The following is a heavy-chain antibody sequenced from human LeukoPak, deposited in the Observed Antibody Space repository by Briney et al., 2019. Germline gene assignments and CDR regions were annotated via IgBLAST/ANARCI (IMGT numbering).Heavy chain of an antibody. J-gene: IGHJ4*02. CDR3: ARGHGGQQLFDY. CDR2: ISYDGSNK. Sequence: PGGSLRLSCAASGFTFSSYAMDWVRQAPGKGLEWVAVISYDGSNKYYADSVKGRFTISRDNSKNTLYLQMNSLRAEDTAVYYCARGHGGQQLFDYWGQGTLVTVSS. CDR1: GFTFSSYA. D-gene: IGHD6-13*01. V-gene: IGHV3-30*04.